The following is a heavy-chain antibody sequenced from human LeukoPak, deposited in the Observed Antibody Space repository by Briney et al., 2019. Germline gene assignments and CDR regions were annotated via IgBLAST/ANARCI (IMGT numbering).Heavy chain of an antibody. CDR1: GVTLSNYA. Sequence: GGSLRLSCVASGVTLSNYAMSWARQAPGKGLEWVSGISSSGSGGNTYYADSVKGRFTISRDNSKNTLYLQMNSLRAEDTAVYYCARDRTSPAYYYDSSGYYPPPYYWGQGTLVTVSS. V-gene: IGHV3-23*01. CDR3: ARDRTSPAYYYDSSGYYPPPYY. D-gene: IGHD3-22*01. J-gene: IGHJ4*02. CDR2: ISSSGSGGNT.